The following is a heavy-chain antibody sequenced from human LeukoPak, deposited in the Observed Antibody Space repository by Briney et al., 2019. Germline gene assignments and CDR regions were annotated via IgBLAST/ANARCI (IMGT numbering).Heavy chain of an antibody. CDR2: INPNSGAT. CDR1: GYTFIGYY. D-gene: IGHD4-23*01. Sequence: ASVKVSCKVSGYTFIGYYIHWVRQAPGQGLEWMGWINPNSGATNYAQKFQGRVTMTRDRSISTAYMELNWLTSDDTAVYYCTRETGGSTLVTLPSDNWGQGTLVTVSS. CDR3: TRETGGSTLVTLPSDN. J-gene: IGHJ4*02. V-gene: IGHV1-2*02.